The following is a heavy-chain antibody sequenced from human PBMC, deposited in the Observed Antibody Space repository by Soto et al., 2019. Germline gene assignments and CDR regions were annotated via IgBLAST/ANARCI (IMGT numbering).Heavy chain of an antibody. CDR1: GFTFSDYY. V-gene: IGHV3-11*01. J-gene: IGHJ6*03. Sequence: QVQLVESGGGLVKPGGSLRLSCAASGFTFSDYYMTWIRQAPGKGLEGVSYISSGGSAIYYADPVKGRFTISRDNAKNSLYLQMNSLRGEDTAVYYCARRGYCSGGSCYIRMDVWGKGTTVTVSS. D-gene: IGHD2-15*01. CDR3: ARRGYCSGGSCYIRMDV. CDR2: ISSGGSAI.